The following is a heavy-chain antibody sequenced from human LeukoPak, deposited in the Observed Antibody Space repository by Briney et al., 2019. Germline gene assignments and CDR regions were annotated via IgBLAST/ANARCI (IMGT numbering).Heavy chain of an antibody. J-gene: IGHJ4*02. Sequence: ASVKVSCKASGYTFTSYGISWVRQAPGQGLEWMGWISAYNGNTNYAQKLQGRVTMTTDTSTSTAYMELRSLRSDDTAVYYCARDLYVLFRIAAAGPLDYWGQGTLVTVSS. CDR3: ARDLYVLFRIAAAGPLDY. CDR2: ISAYNGNT. D-gene: IGHD6-13*01. V-gene: IGHV1-18*01. CDR1: GYTFTSYG.